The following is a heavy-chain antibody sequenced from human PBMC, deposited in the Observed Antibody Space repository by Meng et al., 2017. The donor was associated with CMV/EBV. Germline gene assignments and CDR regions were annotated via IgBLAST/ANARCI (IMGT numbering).Heavy chain of an antibody. V-gene: IGHV3-21*01. D-gene: IGHD3-22*01. CDR3: ARDVYYYDSSGYYIDY. CDR1: GCTFSSYS. J-gene: IGHJ4*02. Sequence: GESLKISCAASGCTFSSYSMNWVRQAPGKGLEWVSSISSSSSYIYYADSVKGRFTISRDNAKNSLYLQMNSLRAEDTAVYYCARDVYYYDSSGYYIDYWGQGTLVTVSS. CDR2: ISSSSSYI.